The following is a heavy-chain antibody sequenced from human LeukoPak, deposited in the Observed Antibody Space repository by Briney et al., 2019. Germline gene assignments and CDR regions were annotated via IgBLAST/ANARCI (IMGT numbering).Heavy chain of an antibody. J-gene: IGHJ4*02. CDR1: GFTFSRYW. CDR3: ARLDEAFDK. Sequence: GGSLRLSCAAAGFTFSRYWLSWVRQAPGKGLEWVANIKFDGSEKYYVDSVKGRFTISRDNAKSSMYLQMNSLRVEDTAIYYCARLDEAFDKWGQGTPVTVSS. V-gene: IGHV3-7*01. D-gene: IGHD5-24*01. CDR2: IKFDGSEK.